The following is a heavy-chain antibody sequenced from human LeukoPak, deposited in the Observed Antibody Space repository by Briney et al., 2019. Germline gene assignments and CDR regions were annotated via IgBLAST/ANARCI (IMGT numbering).Heavy chain of an antibody. CDR2: ISYDGSNK. Sequence: SGGSLRLPCAASGFTFSSYAMHWVRQAPGKGLVWVAVISYDGSNKYYADSVKGRFTISRDNSKNTLYLQMNSLRAEDTAVYYCARDSSEQLVPYYYYYGMDVWGQGTTVTVSS. D-gene: IGHD6-6*01. CDR1: GFTFSSYA. CDR3: ARDSSEQLVPYYYYYGMDV. V-gene: IGHV3-30-3*01. J-gene: IGHJ6*02.